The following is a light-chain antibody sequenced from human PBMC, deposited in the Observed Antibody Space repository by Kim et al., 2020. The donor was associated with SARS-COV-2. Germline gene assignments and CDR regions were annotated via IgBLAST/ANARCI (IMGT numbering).Light chain of an antibody. J-gene: IGKJ4*01. CDR1: QSVSSD. CDR3: QQYNNWPPLT. V-gene: IGKV3-15*01. Sequence: EIVMTQSPATLSVSPGDRATLSCRASQSVSSDLAWYQQKLGQAPRLLIYGASTRATGIPARFIGSGSGTEFTLTISSLQSEDFALYYCQQYNNWPPLTFGGGPKVDIK. CDR2: GAS.